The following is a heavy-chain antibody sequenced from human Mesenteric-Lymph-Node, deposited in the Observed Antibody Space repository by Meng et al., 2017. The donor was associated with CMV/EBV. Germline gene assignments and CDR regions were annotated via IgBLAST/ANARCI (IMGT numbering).Heavy chain of an antibody. Sequence: GESLKISCVASGFTFNTYALHWVRQAPGEGLEWVALISYDGTKEYYGDSVKGRFTVSRDNSKNTLYLQMTSLRVEDTAVYSCAKERSATRGFYYDMDVWGQGTTVTVSS. V-gene: IGHV3-30*04. J-gene: IGHJ6*02. CDR2: ISYDGTKE. CDR1: GFTFNTYA. CDR3: AKERSATRGFYYDMDV. D-gene: IGHD5-24*01.